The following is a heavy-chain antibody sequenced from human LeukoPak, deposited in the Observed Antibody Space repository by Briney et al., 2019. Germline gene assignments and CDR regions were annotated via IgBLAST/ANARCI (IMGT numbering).Heavy chain of an antibody. CDR1: GYTFTSYG. CDR2: INTYNGKT. D-gene: IGHD2-21*02. Sequence: GDSVKVSCKASGYTFTSYGITWVRQAPAQGLEWMAWINTYNGKTNYAQKVQDRVTLATDTSTRTADMELRTLTSDDTAVYYCARGKVTTPPYYYGLDVWGQGTTVIVSS. CDR3: ARGKVTTPPYYYGLDV. J-gene: IGHJ6*02. V-gene: IGHV1-18*01.